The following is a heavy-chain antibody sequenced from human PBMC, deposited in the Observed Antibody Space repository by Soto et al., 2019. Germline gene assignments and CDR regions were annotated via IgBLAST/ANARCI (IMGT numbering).Heavy chain of an antibody. CDR2: VSAYNGER. D-gene: IGHD6-6*01. Sequence: QVQLVQSGAEVKKPGASVKVSCKASGYTFTNYVINWVRQAPGQGLEWLGWVSAYNGERRYAQRVQARVSMTTDTSTTTAYMELRSLRSDDTAVYYCSRGTSIPDSGDYWGQGTLVTVSS. V-gene: IGHV1-18*01. CDR1: GYTFTNYV. J-gene: IGHJ4*01. CDR3: SRGTSIPDSGDY.